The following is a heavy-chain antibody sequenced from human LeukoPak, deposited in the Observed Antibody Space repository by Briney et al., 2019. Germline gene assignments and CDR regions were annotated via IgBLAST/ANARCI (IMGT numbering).Heavy chain of an antibody. Sequence: GRSLRLSCAASGFTFDDYAMHWVRQAPGKGLEWVSGISWNSGSIGYADSVKGRFTISRDNAKNSLYLQMNSLRAEDTALYYCAKDITLLHGAFDIWGQGTMVTVSP. D-gene: IGHD2-15*01. CDR1: GFTFDDYA. CDR2: ISWNSGSI. CDR3: AKDITLLHGAFDI. J-gene: IGHJ3*02. V-gene: IGHV3-9*01.